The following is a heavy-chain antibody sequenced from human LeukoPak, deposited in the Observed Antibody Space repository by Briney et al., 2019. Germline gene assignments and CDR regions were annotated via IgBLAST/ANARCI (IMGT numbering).Heavy chain of an antibody. CDR1: GGSISSYY. Sequence: PSETLSLTCTVSGGSISSYYWSWIRQPPGKGLEWIGYIYDSGSTNYNPSLKSRVTISVDTSKNQFSLKLSSVTAADTAVYYCRIAARPRGHAGWYYYYYMDVWGKGTTVTVSS. V-gene: IGHV4-59*12. J-gene: IGHJ6*03. CDR3: RIAARPRGHAGWYYYYYMDV. D-gene: IGHD6-6*01. CDR2: IYDSGST.